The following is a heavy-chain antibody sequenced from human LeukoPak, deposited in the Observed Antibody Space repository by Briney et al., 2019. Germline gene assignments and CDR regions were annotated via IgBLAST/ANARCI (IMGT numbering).Heavy chain of an antibody. CDR1: GFTFSSYS. Sequence: GGSLRLSCAASGFTFSSYSMSWVRQAPGKGLEWVSSISSSSSYIYYADSVKGRFTISRDNAKNSLYLQMNSLRVEDTAVYYCAKDGDWAFDHWAQGTLVSVSS. CDR2: ISSSSSYI. D-gene: IGHD2-21*02. J-gene: IGHJ4*02. V-gene: IGHV3-21*01. CDR3: AKDGDWAFDH.